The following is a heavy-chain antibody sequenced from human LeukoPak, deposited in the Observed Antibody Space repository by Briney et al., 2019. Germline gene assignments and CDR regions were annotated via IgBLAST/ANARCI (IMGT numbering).Heavy chain of an antibody. CDR1: GFTFSSYA. D-gene: IGHD3-22*01. Sequence: GGSLRLSCAASGFTFSSYAMSWVRQAPGKGLEWVSAISGSGGSTYYADSVKGRYTTSRDISRNTLYLQMNSLRAEDTAVYYCAKARKEVVTYDAFDIWGQGTMVTVSS. CDR2: ISGSGGST. V-gene: IGHV3-23*01. CDR3: AKARKEVVTYDAFDI. J-gene: IGHJ3*02.